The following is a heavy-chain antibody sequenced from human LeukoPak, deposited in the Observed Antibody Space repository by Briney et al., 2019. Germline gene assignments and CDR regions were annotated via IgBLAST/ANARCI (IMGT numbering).Heavy chain of an antibody. J-gene: IGHJ5*02. D-gene: IGHD2-2*01. CDR2: IYYSGST. Sequence: SQTLSLTCTVSGGSISSGGYYWSWIRQHPGKGLEWIGYIYYSGSTYYNPSLKSRVTISVDTSKNQFSLKLSSVTAADTAVYYCARGSYCSSTSCYRPGYNWFDPWGQGTLVTVSS. V-gene: IGHV4-31*03. CDR1: GGSISSGGYY. CDR3: ARGSYCSSTSCYRPGYNWFDP.